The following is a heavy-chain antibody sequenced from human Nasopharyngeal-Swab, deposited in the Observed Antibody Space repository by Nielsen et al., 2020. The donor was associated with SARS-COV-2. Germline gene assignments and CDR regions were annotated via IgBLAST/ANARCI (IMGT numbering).Heavy chain of an antibody. J-gene: IGHJ4*02. V-gene: IGHV3-48*04. Sequence: GGSLRLSCATPGFTFSPYTMTWVRQAPGKGLQWTSYITSGNSVQYADSVRGRFTISRDNAKNSLYLQMNSLTAEDTAVYYCARERGGGYGDYWGQGTLVTVSS. D-gene: IGHD5-12*01. CDR3: ARERGGGYGDY. CDR2: ITSGNSV. CDR1: GFTFSPYT.